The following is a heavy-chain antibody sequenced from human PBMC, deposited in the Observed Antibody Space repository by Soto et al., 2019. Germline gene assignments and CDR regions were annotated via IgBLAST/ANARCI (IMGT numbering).Heavy chain of an antibody. CDR1: GGTFSSYA. J-gene: IGHJ4*02. D-gene: IGHD6-6*01. CDR3: AREIEYSSSYYFDY. V-gene: IGHV1-69*13. Sequence: SVQVSCKSSGGTFSSYAISCVRQAPGQGLEWMGGIIPIFGTANYAQKFQGRVTITADESTSTAYMELSSLRSEDTAVYYCAREIEYSSSYYFDYWGQGTLVTVSS. CDR2: IIPIFGTA.